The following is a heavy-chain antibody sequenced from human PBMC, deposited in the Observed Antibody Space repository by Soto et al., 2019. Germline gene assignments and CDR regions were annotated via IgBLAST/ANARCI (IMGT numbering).Heavy chain of an antibody. CDR3: ARRPIAVAGTGYYFDY. CDR2: IYPGDSDT. J-gene: IGHJ4*02. D-gene: IGHD6-19*01. CDR1: GYSFTSYW. Sequence: GESLKISCKGSGYSFTSYWIGWVRQMPGKGLEWMGIIYPGDSDTRYGPSFQGQVTISADKSISTAYLQWSSLKASDTAMYYCARRPIAVAGTGYYFDYWGQGTLVTVSS. V-gene: IGHV5-51*01.